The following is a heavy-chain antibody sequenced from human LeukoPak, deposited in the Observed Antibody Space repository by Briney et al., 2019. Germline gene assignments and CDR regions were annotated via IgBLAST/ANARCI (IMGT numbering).Heavy chain of an antibody. CDR1: GGSYSGCY. J-gene: IGHJ5*02. D-gene: IGHD3-10*01. CDR3: ARQGPYGSGSYFATRNNWFDP. V-gene: IGHV4-34*01. CDR2: INHSGST. Sequence: SETLSLTCVVYGGSYSGCYWSWIRQPPGKGLEWIGEINHSGSTNYNPSLKSRVTISVDTSKNQFSLKLSSVTAADTAVYYCARQGPYGSGSYFATRNNWFDPWGQGTLVTVSS.